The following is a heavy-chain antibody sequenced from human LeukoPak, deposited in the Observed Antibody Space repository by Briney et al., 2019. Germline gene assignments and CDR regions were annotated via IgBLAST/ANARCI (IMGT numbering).Heavy chain of an antibody. CDR1: GFTFDDYA. CDR2: ISWNSGSI. D-gene: IGHD3-10*01. J-gene: IGHJ4*02. V-gene: IGHV3-9*01. Sequence: GGSLRLSCAASGFTFDDYAMHWVRQAPGKGLEGVSGISWNSGSIGYADSVKGRFTISRDNAENSLYLQMNSLRAEDTALYYCAKDITMVRGGSFDYWGQGTLVTVSS. CDR3: AKDITMVRGGSFDY.